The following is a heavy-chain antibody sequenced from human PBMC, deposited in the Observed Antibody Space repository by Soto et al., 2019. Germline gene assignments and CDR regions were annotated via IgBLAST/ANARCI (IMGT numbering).Heavy chain of an antibody. V-gene: IGHV4-38-2*02. J-gene: IGHJ4*02. D-gene: IGHD6-19*01. CDR3: ARAGSGWSNGDLDY. Sequence: SETLSLTCSVSGDSISSGYHWAWIRQPPGKGLEWVAEITHTGDTNYNPSLKSRVTISVDKSKNQFSLKLSSVTAADTAVYYCARAGSGWSNGDLDYWGQGTLVTVSS. CDR2: ITHTGDT. CDR1: GDSISSGYH.